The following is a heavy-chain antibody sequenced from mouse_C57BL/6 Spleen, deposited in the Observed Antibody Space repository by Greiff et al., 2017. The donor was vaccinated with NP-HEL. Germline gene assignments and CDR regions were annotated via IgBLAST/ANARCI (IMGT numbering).Heavy chain of an antibody. CDR2: IYPGSGST. V-gene: IGHV1-55*01. J-gene: IGHJ3*01. CDR1: GYTFTSYW. CDR3: APGAIDSNYGAY. Sequence: QVQLKQSGAELVKPGASVKMSCKASGYTFTSYWITWVKQRPGQGLEWIGVIYPGSGSTNYNEKFKSKATLTVDTSSSTAYMQLSSLTSEDSAVYYCAPGAIDSNYGAYWGQGTLVTVSA. D-gene: IGHD2-5*01.